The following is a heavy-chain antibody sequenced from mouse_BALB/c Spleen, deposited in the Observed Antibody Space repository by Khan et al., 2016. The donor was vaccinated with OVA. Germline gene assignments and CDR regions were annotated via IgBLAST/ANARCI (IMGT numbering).Heavy chain of an antibody. V-gene: IGHV5-6*01. J-gene: IGHJ2*01. CDR2: ISSGGSYT. Sequence: EVELVESGGDLVKPGGSLKLSCAASGFTFSSFGMSWIRQTPDKRLEWVATISSGGSYTYYPDSVKGRFTIFRDNAKNTLYLQMSSLKSEDTAMYYCARQYSNSFFEYWGQGTTLTGSS. CDR3: ARQYSNSFFEY. D-gene: IGHD2-5*01. CDR1: GFTFSSFG.